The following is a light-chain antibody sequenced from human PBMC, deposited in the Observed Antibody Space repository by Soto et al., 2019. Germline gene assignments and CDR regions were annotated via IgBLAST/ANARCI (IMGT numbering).Light chain of an antibody. CDR3: QTWGTGIYWV. CDR1: SGHSSYA. J-gene: IGLJ3*02. Sequence: QLVLTQSPSASSSLGASVKLTCTLSSGHSSYAIAWHQQQPEKGPRYLMKLNSDGSHRKGDGIPDRFSGSSSGAERYLTISSLQSEVEAYYYCQTWGTGIYWVFGGGTQLTV. V-gene: IGLV4-69*01. CDR2: LNSDGSH.